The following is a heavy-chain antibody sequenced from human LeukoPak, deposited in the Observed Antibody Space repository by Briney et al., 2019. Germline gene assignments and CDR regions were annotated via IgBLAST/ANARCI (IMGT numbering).Heavy chain of an antibody. V-gene: IGHV3-23*01. CDR2: QCDRGGNT. D-gene: IGHD5-12*01. CDR1: GFTFSSYA. Sequence: GGSLSLSCAVSGFTFSSYAMRWVRHAPGGGREWVGAQCDRGGNTYYADSVKGRFTISRDNSKNTLNLQMNSLRGEDTAVYYWAKDLAYHGYSGDDGGAGTGSYWGQGTLVTVSS. J-gene: IGHJ4*02. CDR3: AKDLAYHGYSGDDGGAGTGSY.